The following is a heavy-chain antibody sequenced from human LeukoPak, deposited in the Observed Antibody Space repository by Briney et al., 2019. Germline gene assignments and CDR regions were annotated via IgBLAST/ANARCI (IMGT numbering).Heavy chain of an antibody. CDR2: IYPRDSDT. V-gene: IGHV5-51*01. CDR3: ARSHSSTLTWFDP. J-gene: IGHJ5*02. Sequence: GESLQISCQGSGSSFATYWIAWVRQTPRKGLEWMGIIYPRDSDTKYNPSFQGQVSISADKSISTAYLQWNSLQASDTAIYYCARSHSSTLTWFDPWGQGTLVSVSS. CDR1: GSSFATYW.